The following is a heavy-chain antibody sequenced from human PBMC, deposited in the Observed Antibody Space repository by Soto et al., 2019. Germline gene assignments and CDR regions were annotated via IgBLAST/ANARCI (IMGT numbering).Heavy chain of an antibody. CDR2: IYYSGST. J-gene: IGHJ4*02. CDR1: SGSISSYY. Sequence: PSETLSLTCTVSSGSISSYYWSWIRQPPGKGLEWIGYIYYSGSTNYNPSLKSRVTISVDTSKNQFSLKLSSVTAADTAVYYCARRYSSGFDYWGQGTLVTVSS. V-gene: IGHV4-59*01. CDR3: ARRYSSGFDY. D-gene: IGHD6-19*01.